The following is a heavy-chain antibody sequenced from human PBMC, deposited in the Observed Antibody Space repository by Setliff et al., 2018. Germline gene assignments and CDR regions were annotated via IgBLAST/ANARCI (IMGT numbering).Heavy chain of an antibody. CDR2: FSGSSSTI. D-gene: IGHD1-26*01. V-gene: IGHV3-48*01. CDR3: ARSGNYRVDY. Sequence: RLSCAASGFTFSSYSMNWVRQAPGKGLEWVSYFSGSSSTIRYADSVKGRFTIFRDNAKNSLYLQMNSLRAEDTAVYYCARSGNYRVDYWGQGTLVTVSS. CDR1: GFTFSSYS. J-gene: IGHJ4*02.